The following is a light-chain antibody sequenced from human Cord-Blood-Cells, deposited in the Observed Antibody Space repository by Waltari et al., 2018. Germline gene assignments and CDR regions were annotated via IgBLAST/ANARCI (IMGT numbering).Light chain of an antibody. Sequence: QSALTPPRSVSGSPGQPVTISCTRTRSDVGGSNYVSCYQQTPGKAPTLMIDDVSKRPSGVPDRFSGSKSGNTASLTISGLQAEDEADYYGCSFAGSYTLLFGGGTKLTVL. J-gene: IGLJ2*01. CDR2: DVS. CDR1: RSDVGGSNY. CDR3: CSFAGSYTLL. V-gene: IGLV2-11*01.